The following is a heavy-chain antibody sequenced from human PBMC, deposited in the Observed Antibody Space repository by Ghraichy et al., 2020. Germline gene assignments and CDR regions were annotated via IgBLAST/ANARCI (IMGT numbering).Heavy chain of an antibody. CDR2: IYYSGST. V-gene: IGHV4-59*01. Sequence: ESLNISCTVSGGSISSYYWSWIRQPPGKGLEWIGYIYYSGSTNYNPSLKSRVTISVDTSKNQFSLKLSSVTAADTAGYYCARLSSSWYRRWFDPWCQGTLVTVSS. J-gene: IGHJ5*02. CDR1: GGSISSYY. D-gene: IGHD6-13*01. CDR3: ARLSSSWYRRWFDP.